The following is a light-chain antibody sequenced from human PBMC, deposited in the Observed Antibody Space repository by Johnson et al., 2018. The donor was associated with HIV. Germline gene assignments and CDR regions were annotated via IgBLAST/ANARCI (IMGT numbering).Light chain of an antibody. CDR3: GTWDSSLSAGYV. Sequence: QSVLTQSPSVSAAPGQKVTISCSGSSSTVGNNFVSWYQVLPGTAPKLLIYKDNERPSGIPDRFSGSKSGTSATLGITGLQTGDEADYYCGTWDSSLSAGYVLGTGPKVTV. V-gene: IGLV1-51*02. CDR1: SSTVGNNF. J-gene: IGLJ1*01. CDR2: KDN.